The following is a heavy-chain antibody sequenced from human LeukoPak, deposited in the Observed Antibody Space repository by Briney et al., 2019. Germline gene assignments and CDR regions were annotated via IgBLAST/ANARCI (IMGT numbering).Heavy chain of an antibody. CDR2: IYYSGTT. Sequence: SETLSLTCTVSGGSISSYYWSWIRQPPGKGLEWIGYIYYSGTTNYNPSLKSRVTISVDTSKNQFSLKLSSVTAADTAVYYCARALSDGSGSYYNGRPLYYYMDVWGKGTTVTVSS. D-gene: IGHD3-10*01. V-gene: IGHV4-59*01. CDR3: ARALSDGSGSYYNGRPLYYYMDV. CDR1: GGSISSYY. J-gene: IGHJ6*03.